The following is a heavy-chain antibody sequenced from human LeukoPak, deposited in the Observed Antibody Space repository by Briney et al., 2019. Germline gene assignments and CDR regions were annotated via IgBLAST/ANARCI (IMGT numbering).Heavy chain of an antibody. Sequence: SETLSLTCTVSGGSISSYYWSWIRHPPGKGLEWIGYIYYSGSTNYNPSLKSRVTISVDTSKNQFSLKLSSVTAADTAVYYCARGQRYGYDFWSGDYYFDYWGQGTLVTVSS. V-gene: IGHV4-59*01. J-gene: IGHJ4*02. CDR1: GGSISSYY. CDR3: ARGQRYGYDFWSGDYYFDY. D-gene: IGHD3-3*01. CDR2: IYYSGST.